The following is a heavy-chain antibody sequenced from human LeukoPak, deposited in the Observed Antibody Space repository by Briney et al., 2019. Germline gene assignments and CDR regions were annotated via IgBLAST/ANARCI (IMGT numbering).Heavy chain of an antibody. J-gene: IGHJ4*02. CDR1: GFTFSSYW. D-gene: IGHD3-3*01. V-gene: IGHV3-74*01. CDR2: INSDGSST. Sequence: GGSLRLSCAASGFTFSSYWMHWVRQAPGKGLVWVSRINSDGSSTSYADSVKGRFTISRDNAKNTLYLQMNSLRAEDTAVYYCAKDETISGVNYFYYWGQGTLVTVSS. CDR3: AKDETISGVNYFYY.